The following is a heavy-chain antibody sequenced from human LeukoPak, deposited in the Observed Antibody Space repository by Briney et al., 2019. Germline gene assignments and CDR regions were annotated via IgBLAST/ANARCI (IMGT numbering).Heavy chain of an antibody. J-gene: IGHJ4*02. CDR2: ISYDGSNK. CDR3: ARESKDYDSSGYYHFFDY. V-gene: IGHV3-30*04. Sequence: GGSLRLSCAASGFTFSSYAMHWVRQAPGKGLEWVAVISYDGSNKYYADSVKGRFTISRDNSKNTLYLQMNSLRAEDTAVYYCARESKDYDSSGYYHFFDYWGQGTLVTVSS. CDR1: GFTFSSYA. D-gene: IGHD3-22*01.